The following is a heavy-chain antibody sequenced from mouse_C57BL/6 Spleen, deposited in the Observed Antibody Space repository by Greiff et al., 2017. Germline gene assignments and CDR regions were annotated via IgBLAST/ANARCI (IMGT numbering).Heavy chain of an antibody. CDR3: TRADYGNAFAY. V-gene: IGHV1-5*01. CDR1: GYTFTSYW. J-gene: IGHJ3*01. Sequence: VQLQQSGTVLARPGASVKMSCKTSGYTFTSYWMHWVKQRPGQGLEWIGAIDPGNSDTSYNQKLKGKAKLTAVTSASTAYMELSSLTNEDSAGYYGTRADYGNAFAYWGQGTLVTVSA. CDR2: IDPGNSDT. D-gene: IGHD2-1*01.